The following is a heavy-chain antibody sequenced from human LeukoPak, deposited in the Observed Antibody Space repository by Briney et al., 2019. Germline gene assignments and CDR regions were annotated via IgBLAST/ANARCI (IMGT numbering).Heavy chain of an antibody. CDR1: GFTFSSYW. CDR3: AREKAITMIIVVNPYAFDI. D-gene: IGHD3-22*01. V-gene: IGHV3-7*01. CDR2: IKQDGSEK. Sequence: GGSLRLSCAASGFTFSSYWMSWVRQAPGKGLEWVANIKQDGSEKYYVDSVKGRFTISRDNAKNSLYLQMNSLRAEDTAVYYCAREKAITMIIVVNPYAFDIWGQGTMVTVSS. J-gene: IGHJ3*02.